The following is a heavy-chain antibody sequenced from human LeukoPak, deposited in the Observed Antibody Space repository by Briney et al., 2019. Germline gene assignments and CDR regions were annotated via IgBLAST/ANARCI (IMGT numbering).Heavy chain of an antibody. V-gene: IGHV3-48*01. Sequence: GGSLRLSCAASGFTFSNYNMNWVRQAPGKGLEWVSYISSSSSTIYYADSVKGRFTISRDNAKNSLYLQMNSLRAEDTAVYYCAREGGSSGWYDAFHIWGQGTMVTVSS. CDR3: AREGGSSGWYDAFHI. CDR2: ISSSSSTI. J-gene: IGHJ3*02. CDR1: GFTFSNYN. D-gene: IGHD6-19*01.